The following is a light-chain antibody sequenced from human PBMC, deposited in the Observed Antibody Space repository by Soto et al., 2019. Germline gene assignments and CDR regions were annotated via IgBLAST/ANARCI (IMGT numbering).Light chain of an antibody. J-gene: IGLJ2*01. V-gene: IGLV1-40*01. CDR1: SSNIGAGYD. CDR2: ANS. Sequence: QSVLTQPPSVSGAPGQRVTISCTGRSSNIGAGYDVHWYQQVPGTAPKLLIYANSNRPSGVPDRFSGSKSGTSASLAITGLQAEDEVDYYCQSYDSSLSGSVFGGGTKLTVL. CDR3: QSYDSSLSGSV.